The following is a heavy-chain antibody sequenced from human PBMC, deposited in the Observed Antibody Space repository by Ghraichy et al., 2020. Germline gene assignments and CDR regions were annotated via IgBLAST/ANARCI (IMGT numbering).Heavy chain of an antibody. CDR1: GGSISSYY. CDR2: IYYNGST. J-gene: IGHJ4*02. CDR3: ARERWSAVAGLYYFDY. Sequence: SETLSLTCTVSGGSISSYYWSWIRQPPGKGLEWIGYIYYNGSTNYNPSLKSRVTISVDTSKNQFSLRLSSVTAADTAVYSCARERWSAVAGLYYFDYWGQETLVTVSS. V-gene: IGHV4-59*01. D-gene: IGHD6-19*01.